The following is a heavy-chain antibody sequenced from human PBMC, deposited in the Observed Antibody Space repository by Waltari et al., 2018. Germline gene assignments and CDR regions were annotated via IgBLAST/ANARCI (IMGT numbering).Heavy chain of an antibody. Sequence: EVHLVESGGALVQPGGSLRLSCSASGFTFSTSWMDGVRQAPGKGLEWVANIKEDPSEKYFVDTVMGRFTISRDNAKSSLYLQMDSLRAEDTAVYYCSYSLNYWGQGTLVTVSS. CDR3: SYSLNY. V-gene: IGHV3-7*01. D-gene: IGHD5-18*01. CDR1: GFTFSTSW. CDR2: IKEDPSEK. J-gene: IGHJ4*02.